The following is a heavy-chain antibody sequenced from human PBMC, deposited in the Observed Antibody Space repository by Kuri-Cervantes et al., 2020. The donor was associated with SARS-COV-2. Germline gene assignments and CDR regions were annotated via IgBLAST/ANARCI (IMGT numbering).Heavy chain of an antibody. CDR2: ISAYNGDT. CDR3: ARDHEFGLPVD. V-gene: IGHV1-18*01. Sequence: ASVKVSCKASGGTFSSYAISWVRQAPGQGLEWMGWISAYNGDTNYAQELQGRVTMTTDTSTSTAYMELRSLRSDDTAVYYCARDHEFGLPVDWGQGTLVTVYS. J-gene: IGHJ4*02. D-gene: IGHD3-10*01. CDR1: GGTFSSYA.